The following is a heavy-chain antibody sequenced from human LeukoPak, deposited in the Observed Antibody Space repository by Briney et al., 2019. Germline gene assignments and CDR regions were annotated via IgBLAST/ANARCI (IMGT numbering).Heavy chain of an antibody. D-gene: IGHD5-18*01. CDR3: ARDRDTAMAPGAFDI. CDR2: IYYSGST. Sequence: PSETLSLTCTVSGGSISSGGYEWNWIRQHPGKGLEWIGYIYYSGSTYYNPSLKGRVTISVDTSKNQSSLKLSSVTAADTAVYYCARDRDTAMAPGAFDIWGQGTMVTVSP. CDR1: GGSISSGGYE. V-gene: IGHV4-31*03. J-gene: IGHJ3*02.